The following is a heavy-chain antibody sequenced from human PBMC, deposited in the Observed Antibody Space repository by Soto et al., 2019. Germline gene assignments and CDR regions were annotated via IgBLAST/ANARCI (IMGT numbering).Heavy chain of an antibody. V-gene: IGHV4-59*12. CDR2: IYHSGST. CDR1: GGSISSYY. CDR3: ARGLWIGY. D-gene: IGHD3-10*01. J-gene: IGHJ4*02. Sequence: PSETLSLTCTVSGGSISSYYWSWIRQPPGKGLEWIGEIYHSGSTNYNPSLKSRVTISVDKSKNQFSLKLSSVTAADTAVYYCARGLWIGYWGQGTLVTVSS.